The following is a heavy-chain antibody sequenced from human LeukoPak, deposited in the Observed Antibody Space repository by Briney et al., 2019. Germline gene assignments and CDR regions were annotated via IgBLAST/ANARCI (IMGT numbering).Heavy chain of an antibody. CDR2: ISGSGGNT. CDR1: GFTFSGYA. V-gene: IGHV3-23*01. Sequence: GGSLRLSCAASGFTFSGYAMSWARQAPGKGLEWISGISGSGGNTYYADSVKGRFTISRDISKNTLYLQMNSLRGEDTAVYYCAKPGDGCSGGSCYYFDYWDQGTLVTVSS. J-gene: IGHJ4*02. D-gene: IGHD2-15*01. CDR3: AKPGDGCSGGSCYYFDY.